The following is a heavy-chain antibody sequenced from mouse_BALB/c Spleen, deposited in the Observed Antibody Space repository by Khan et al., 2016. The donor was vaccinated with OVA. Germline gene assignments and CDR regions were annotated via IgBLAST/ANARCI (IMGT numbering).Heavy chain of an antibody. Sequence: QLPQAGADLVKPGASVKLSCKTSGYTFTSYWMQWVKQRPGQGLGWIGQIFPGTGTTYYNENFKGKATLTVDTSSSTAYMQLSSLTSEDSAVDFCARGYFGSYEFVYWGQGTLVTVSP. D-gene: IGHD1-1*02. CDR3: ARGYFGSYEFVY. CDR2: IFPGTGTT. V-gene: IGHV1S132*01. J-gene: IGHJ3*01. CDR1: GYTFTSYW.